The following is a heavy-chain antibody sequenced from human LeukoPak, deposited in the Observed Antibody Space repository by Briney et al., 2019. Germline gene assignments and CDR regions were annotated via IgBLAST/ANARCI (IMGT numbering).Heavy chain of an antibody. CDR3: AKSWGYTSPYYNYMDV. CDR2: IGYRGGSI. CDR1: GFTFSSYA. D-gene: IGHD5-12*01. J-gene: IGHJ6*03. Sequence: GGSLRLSCAASGFTFSSYAKSWVRQAPGQGLEWISIIGYRGGSIYYAYSVQGRFTISRDNSKNTLSLQMNGLRPEDTAVYYCAKSWGYTSPYYNYMDVWGKRTTVTVSS. V-gene: IGHV3-23*01.